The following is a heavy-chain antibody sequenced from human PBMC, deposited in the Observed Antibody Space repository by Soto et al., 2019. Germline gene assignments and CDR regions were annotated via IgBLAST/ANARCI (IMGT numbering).Heavy chain of an antibody. CDR3: ERGSYSGTMSYIIDH. V-gene: IGHV3-23*01. Sequence: PGGSLRLSCAASGFTFSSYAMSWVRQAPGKGLEWVSAISGSGGSTYYADSVKGRFTISRDNSENILYLQMNSLRAEDTAVYYCERGSYSGTMSYIIDHCGQGPLVTVYS. J-gene: IGHJ5*02. D-gene: IGHD1-26*01. CDR1: GFTFSSYA. CDR2: ISGSGGST.